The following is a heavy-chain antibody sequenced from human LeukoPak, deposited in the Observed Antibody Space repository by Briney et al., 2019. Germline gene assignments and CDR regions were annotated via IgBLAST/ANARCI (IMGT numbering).Heavy chain of an antibody. V-gene: IGHV3-49*04. CDR2: IRRRAYGGEA. CDR1: GFAFDDFA. CDR3: SRNGLVDFDY. Sequence: PGGSLRLSCTTSGFAFDDFAMRWVRQPAGKGLEWVGFIRRRAYGGEAEYAASVKGRFIISRDDSKGIPYLQMNSLKTEDTAVYYCSRNGLVDFDYWGQGSRVIVSP. J-gene: IGHJ4*02.